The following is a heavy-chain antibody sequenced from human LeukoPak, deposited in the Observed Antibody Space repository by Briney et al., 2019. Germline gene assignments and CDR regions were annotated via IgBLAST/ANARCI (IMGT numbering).Heavy chain of an antibody. CDR1: GYTFITYD. CDR3: ARTPYNWGIDY. Sequence: AASVKVPCKAPGYTFITYDINWVRQATGQGLEWMGWMNVNSGNTGYAQNFQGRLTITRNTSISTAYMELSSLRSEDTAVYYCARTPYNWGIDYWGQGTLVTVSS. D-gene: IGHD7-27*01. CDR2: MNVNSGNT. V-gene: IGHV1-8*03. J-gene: IGHJ4*02.